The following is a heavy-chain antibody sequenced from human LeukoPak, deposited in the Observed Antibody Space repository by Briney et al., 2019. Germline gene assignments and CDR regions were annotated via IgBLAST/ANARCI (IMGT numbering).Heavy chain of an antibody. CDR3: ARGRLARSPYFDY. V-gene: IGHV4-59*01. Sequence: SETLSLTCTVSGGSISTYYWSWIRQPPGKGLEWIGYIYYSGSTNYNPSLKSRVTISLDTSKNQFSLNLTSVTAADTAVYYCARGRLARSPYFDYWGQGTLVTVSS. CDR2: IYYSGST. D-gene: IGHD6-19*01. CDR1: GGSISTYY. J-gene: IGHJ4*02.